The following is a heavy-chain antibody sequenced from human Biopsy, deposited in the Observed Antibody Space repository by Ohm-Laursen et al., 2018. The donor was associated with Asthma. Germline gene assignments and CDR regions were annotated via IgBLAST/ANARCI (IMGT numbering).Heavy chain of an antibody. D-gene: IGHD6-6*01. CDR3: ARAISSSSYWYFDL. J-gene: IGHJ2*01. CDR2: IYYSGRT. CDR1: GDAMSTSGSY. Sequence: GTLSLTCIVSGDAMSTSGSYWGWIRQSPGKGLEWIGSIYYSGRTYYNPSLKSRVTISADTPKNPFSLKVTSVTAADTAVYYCARAISSSSYWYFDLWGRGDLVTVSS. V-gene: IGHV4-39*02.